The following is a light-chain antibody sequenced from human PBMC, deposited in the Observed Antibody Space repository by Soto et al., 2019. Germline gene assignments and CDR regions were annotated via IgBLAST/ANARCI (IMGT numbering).Light chain of an antibody. CDR3: QQSYSTPIT. CDR2: GAS. J-gene: IGKJ5*01. V-gene: IGKV1-39*01. CDR1: QGIRND. Sequence: IQMTQSPSSLSASVGDRVTITCRASQGIRNDLCWYQQKPGKAPKLLISGASRLQSGVPSRFSGSGSGAAFTLTISSLQPEDFATYYCQQSYSTPITFGQGTRLEIK.